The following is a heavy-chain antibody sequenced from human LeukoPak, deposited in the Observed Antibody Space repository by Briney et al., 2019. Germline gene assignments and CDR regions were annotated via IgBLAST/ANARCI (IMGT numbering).Heavy chain of an antibody. V-gene: IGHV3-23*01. J-gene: IGHJ5*02. D-gene: IGHD3-10*01. CDR2: ISGSGGST. CDR1: GLTVSNIW. CDR3: AKDGVRGVIITGGNWFDP. Sequence: PGGSLRLSCAVSGLTVSNIWMSWVRQAPGKGLEWVSAISGSGGSTYYADSVKGRFTISRDNSKNTLYLQMNSLRAEDTAVYYCAKDGVRGVIITGGNWFDPWGQGTLVTVSS.